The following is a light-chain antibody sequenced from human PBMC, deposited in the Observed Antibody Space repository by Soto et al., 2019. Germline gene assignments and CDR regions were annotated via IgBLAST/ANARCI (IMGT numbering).Light chain of an antibody. V-gene: IGLV2-14*01. J-gene: IGLJ1*01. Sequence: QSALTQPASVSGSPGQSITISCTGTRSDIGTYDYVSWYQQHPGKAPKLIIFDVNYRPSGVSNRFSGSKSGITASLTISGLQAEDEADYYCSSYTTSITRVFGSGTKVTVL. CDR2: DVN. CDR3: SSYTTSITRV. CDR1: RSDIGTYDY.